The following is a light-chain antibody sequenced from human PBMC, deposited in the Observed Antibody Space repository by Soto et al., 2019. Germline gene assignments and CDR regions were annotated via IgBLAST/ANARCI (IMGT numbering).Light chain of an antibody. CDR2: DVS. J-gene: IGLJ1*01. CDR3: SSYTSSSCYV. V-gene: IGLV2-14*01. Sequence: QSALTQPASVSGSPGQSITISCTGTSSDVGGYNYVSWYQQHPGKAPKLMIYDVSNRPSGVSNRFSGSKSGNTDSLTISGLQAEDEADYYCSSYTSSSCYVFGTGTKLTVL. CDR1: SSDVGGYNY.